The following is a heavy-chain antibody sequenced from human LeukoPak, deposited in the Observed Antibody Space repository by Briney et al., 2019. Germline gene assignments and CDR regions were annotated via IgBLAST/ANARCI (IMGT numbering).Heavy chain of an antibody. Sequence: PSETLSLTCAVYGGSFSGYYWSWIRQPPGKGLEWIGYIYYSGSTNYNPSLKSRVTISVDTSRNQFSLKLSSVTAADTAVYYCARSPRSSGWEEPFFDYWGQGTLVTVSS. D-gene: IGHD6-19*01. J-gene: IGHJ4*02. V-gene: IGHV4-59*01. CDR1: GGSFSGYY. CDR2: IYYSGST. CDR3: ARSPRSSGWEEPFFDY.